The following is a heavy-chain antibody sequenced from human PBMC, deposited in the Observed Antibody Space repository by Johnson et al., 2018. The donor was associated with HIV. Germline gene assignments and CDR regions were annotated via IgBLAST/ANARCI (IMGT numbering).Heavy chain of an antibody. CDR1: GFSFSNYG. V-gene: IGHV3-33*01. D-gene: IGHD1-26*01. J-gene: IGHJ3*01. CDR2: ILYDGTNR. CDR3: ARDWGGYDAFDV. Sequence: QVQLVESGGGVVQPGKSLRLTCAASGFSFSNYGMHWVRQAPGKGLEWVAVILYDGTNRYYADLVKGRFTIARDNAKNSVFLHMDSLRAEDTAVYYCARDWGGYDAFDVWGQGTMVTVSS.